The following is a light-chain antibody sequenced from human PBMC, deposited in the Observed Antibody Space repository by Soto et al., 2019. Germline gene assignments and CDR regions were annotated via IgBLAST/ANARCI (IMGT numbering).Light chain of an antibody. CDR3: QQYGSSPLT. J-gene: IGKJ4*01. CDR2: GAS. V-gene: IGKV3-20*01. Sequence: ALTQSPGTLSSSPGERATLSCRASQAVSSNYLAWYQQKPGQAPRLLIYGASSRATGIPDRFSGSGSGTDFTLTISRLEPEDFAVYYCQQYGSSPLTFGGGTKVDTK. CDR1: QAVSSNY.